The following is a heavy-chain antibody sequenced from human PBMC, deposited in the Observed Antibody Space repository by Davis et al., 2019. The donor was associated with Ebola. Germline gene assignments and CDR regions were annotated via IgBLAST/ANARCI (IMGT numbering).Heavy chain of an antibody. J-gene: IGHJ5*02. D-gene: IGHD3-3*01. Sequence: ASVKVSCKASGYTFTSYGISWVRQAPGQGLEWMGWISAYNGNTNYAQKLQGRVTMTTDTSTSIAYMELRSLRSDDTAVYYCARGLPPGFWSGGGLFDPWGQGTLVTVSS. V-gene: IGHV1-18*01. CDR2: ISAYNGNT. CDR1: GYTFTSYG. CDR3: ARGLPPGFWSGGGLFDP.